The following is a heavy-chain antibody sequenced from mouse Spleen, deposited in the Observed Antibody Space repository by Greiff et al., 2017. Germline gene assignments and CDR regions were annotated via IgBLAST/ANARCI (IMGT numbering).Heavy chain of an antibody. V-gene: IGHV1-69*01. CDR2: IDPSDSYT. J-gene: IGHJ1*03. CDR1: GYTFTSYW. Sequence: QVQLQQPGAELVMPGASVKLSCKASGYTFTSYWMHWVKQRPGQGLEWIGEIDPSDSYTNYNQKFKGKATLTVDKSSSTAYMQLSSLTSEDSAVYYCLLHFDVWGTGTTVTVSS. D-gene: IGHD2-10*01. CDR3: LLHFDV.